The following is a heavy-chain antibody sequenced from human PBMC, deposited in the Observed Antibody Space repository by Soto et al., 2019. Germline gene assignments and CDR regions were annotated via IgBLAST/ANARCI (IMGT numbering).Heavy chain of an antibody. J-gene: IGHJ5*02. Sequence: SETLSLTCAVYGGSFSGYYWNWIRQPPGKGLEWIGEINHSGSTNYNPSLKSRVTISVDTSKNQFSLKLSSVTAADTAVYYCARGLGAVAGIEASWGQGTLVTVS. CDR2: INHSGST. CDR3: ARGLGAVAGIEAS. V-gene: IGHV4-34*01. CDR1: GGSFSGYY. D-gene: IGHD6-19*01.